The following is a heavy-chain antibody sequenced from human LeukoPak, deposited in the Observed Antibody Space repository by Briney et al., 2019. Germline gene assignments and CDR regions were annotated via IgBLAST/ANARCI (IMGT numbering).Heavy chain of an antibody. CDR2: ISGSGGST. J-gene: IGHJ4*02. CDR3: AKESTYYYGSGSSRAYYFDY. D-gene: IGHD3-10*01. CDR1: GFTFSSYA. Sequence: PGGSLRLSCAASGFTFSSYAMSWVRQAPGKGLEWVSAISGSGGSTYYADSVKGRFTIFRDNSKNTLYLQMDSLKAEDTAVYYCAKESTYYYGSGSSRAYYFDYWGQGTLVTVSS. V-gene: IGHV3-23*01.